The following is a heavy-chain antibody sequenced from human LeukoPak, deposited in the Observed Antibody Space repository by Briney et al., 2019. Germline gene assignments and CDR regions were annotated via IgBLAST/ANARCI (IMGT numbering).Heavy chain of an antibody. CDR1: GGSFSGYY. D-gene: IGHD6-13*01. J-gene: IGHJ4*02. CDR2: INHSGNT. Sequence: SETLSLTCAVYGGSFSGYYWSWIRQPPGKGLEWIGEINHSGNTNYNPSLKSRVTISVDTSKNQFSLKLSSVTAADTAVYYCARGYSSSWYGYWGQGTLVIVSS. V-gene: IGHV4-34*01. CDR3: ARGYSSSWYGY.